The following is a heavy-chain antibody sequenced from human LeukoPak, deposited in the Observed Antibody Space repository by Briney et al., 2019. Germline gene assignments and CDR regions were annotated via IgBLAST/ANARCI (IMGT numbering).Heavy chain of an antibody. CDR1: GFTFSIHG. V-gene: IGHV3-30*18. Sequence: GRSLRLSCAPSGFTFSIHGMHWARQAPGKGRECVAVISYDGSNKYYADSVKGRLTISRDKSKNTLYLQMNSLRAEDTAVYYCAKVGGYVYYYYYGMDVWGEGTTVTVSS. J-gene: IGHJ6*04. CDR2: ISYDGSNK. CDR3: AKVGGYVYYYYYGMDV. D-gene: IGHD5-12*01.